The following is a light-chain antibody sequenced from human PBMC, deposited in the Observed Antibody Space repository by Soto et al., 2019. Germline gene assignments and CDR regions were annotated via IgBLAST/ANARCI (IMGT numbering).Light chain of an antibody. CDR1: STDVGSYNL. CDR2: EDI. CDR3: CSYAGSRTWV. Sequence: QSALTQPASVSGSPGQSITISCTGTSTDVGSYNLVSWYQHHPGKAPKLMIYEDIKRPSGVSNRFSASKSGNTASLTISGLQAEDEADYYCCSYAGSRTWVFGGGTKLTV. J-gene: IGLJ3*02. V-gene: IGLV2-23*01.